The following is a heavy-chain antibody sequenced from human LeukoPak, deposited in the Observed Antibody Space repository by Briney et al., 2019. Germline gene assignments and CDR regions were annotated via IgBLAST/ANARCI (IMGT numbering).Heavy chain of an antibody. J-gene: IGHJ4*02. V-gene: IGHV3-33*01. D-gene: IGHD6-13*01. CDR1: GFTFSSYG. CDR2: IWYDGSNK. Sequence: GGSLRLSCAASGFTFSSYGMHWVRQAPGKGLEWVAVIWYDGSNKYYADSVKGRFTISRDNSKNTLYLQMNSLRAEDTAVYYCARDKSAAAGILHYWGQGTLVTVSS. CDR3: ARDKSAAAGILHY.